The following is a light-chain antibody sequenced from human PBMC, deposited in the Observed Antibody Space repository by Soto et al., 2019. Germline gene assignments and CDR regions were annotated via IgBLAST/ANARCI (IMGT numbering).Light chain of an antibody. J-gene: IGKJ4*01. Sequence: IVLTQSPTHLSLSPGERATLSCKASQGINSYLAWYQQKPGKPPRLLIYDASNRATGIPARFSGGGSGTDFTLTISSLQPEDFAVYYCQQRDSCPFTFGRGTKVDIK. CDR3: QQRDSCPFT. V-gene: IGKV3-11*01. CDR2: DAS. CDR1: QGINSY.